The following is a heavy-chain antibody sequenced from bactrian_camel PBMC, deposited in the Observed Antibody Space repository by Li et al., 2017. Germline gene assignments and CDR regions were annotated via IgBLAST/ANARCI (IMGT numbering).Heavy chain of an antibody. J-gene: IGHJ4*01. D-gene: IGHD5*01. CDR2: VNVRGTP. V-gene: IGHV3S53*01. CDR1: ESTSKTSC. CDR3: AAGWSYGVGTLLRRHYDY. Sequence: HVQLVESGGGTVQPGESLKLSCVASESTSKTSCMAWWRQVPGKDRELLTVVNVRGTPYYADSIKGRFTISRDNGGNTAHLQMNSLQAADTAKYYCAAGWSYGVGTLLRRHYDYWGQGTQVTVS.